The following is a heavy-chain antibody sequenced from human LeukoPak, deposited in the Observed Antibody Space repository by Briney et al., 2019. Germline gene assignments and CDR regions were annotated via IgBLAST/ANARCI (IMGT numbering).Heavy chain of an antibody. CDR3: ARGAYYYGSGSYYNRLYGMDV. D-gene: IGHD3-10*01. CDR2: INHSGST. Sequence: SETLSLTCAVYGGSFRGYYWSWIRQPPGKGLEWIGEINHSGSTNYNPSLKSRVTISVDTSKNQFSLKLSSVTAADTAVYYCARGAYYYGSGSYYNRLYGMDVWGKGTTVTVSS. CDR1: GGSFRGYY. J-gene: IGHJ6*04. V-gene: IGHV4-34*01.